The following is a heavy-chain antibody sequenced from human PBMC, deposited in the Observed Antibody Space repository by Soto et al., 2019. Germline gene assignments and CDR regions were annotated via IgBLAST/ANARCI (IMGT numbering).Heavy chain of an antibody. J-gene: IGHJ4*02. Sequence: QVQLVQSGAEVKKPGSSVKVSCKASGGTFSSYAISWVRQAPGQGLEWMGGIIPIFGTANYAQKFQGRVTITADESMSTAYRELSSLRSEDRAVYYCARKGYSYGYEGVDYWGQGTLVTVSS. D-gene: IGHD5-18*01. CDR1: GGTFSSYA. CDR2: IIPIFGTA. CDR3: ARKGYSYGYEGVDY. V-gene: IGHV1-69*12.